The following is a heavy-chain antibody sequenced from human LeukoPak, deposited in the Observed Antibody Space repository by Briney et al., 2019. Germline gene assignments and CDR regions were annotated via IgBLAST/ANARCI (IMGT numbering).Heavy chain of an antibody. J-gene: IGHJ4*02. V-gene: IGHV4-38-2*01. CDR1: GYSISSGYY. D-gene: IGHD3-10*01. Sequence: SETLSLTCGVSGYSISSGYYWGWIRQPPGKGPDWIGTIYHSGSTFYNPSLKSRVTISVDTSKNQLSLKLSSVTAADTAVYYCARVYGSGSRYFDYWGQGTLVTVSS. CDR2: IYHSGST. CDR3: ARVYGSGSRYFDY.